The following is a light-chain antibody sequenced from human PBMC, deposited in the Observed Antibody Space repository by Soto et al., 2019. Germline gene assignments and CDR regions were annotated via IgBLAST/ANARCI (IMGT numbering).Light chain of an antibody. CDR2: GAS. CDR3: QQYGSSPT. Sequence: EIVLTQSPGTLSLSPGERATLSCRASQSVSSSYLAWYQQKPGQAPRLLIYGASSRATGIPDRFSGSGSGTYFTLTISIREPEDFAVYYCQQYGSSPTFGQGTKVEI. CDR1: QSVSSSY. J-gene: IGKJ1*01. V-gene: IGKV3-20*01.